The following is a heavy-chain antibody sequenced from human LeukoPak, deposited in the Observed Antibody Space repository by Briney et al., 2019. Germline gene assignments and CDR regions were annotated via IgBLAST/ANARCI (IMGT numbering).Heavy chain of an antibody. CDR2: MNPNSGNT. CDR3: ATRHYSSGWFYYFDY. D-gene: IGHD6-19*01. J-gene: IGHJ4*02. Sequence: ASVKVSCKASGYTFTNYDINWVRQATGQGLEWMGWMNPNSGNTGYAQKFWGRVTMTEDTSTDTAYMELSSLRSEDTAVYYCATRHYSSGWFYYFDYWGQGTLVTVSS. CDR1: GYTFTNYD. V-gene: IGHV1-8*01.